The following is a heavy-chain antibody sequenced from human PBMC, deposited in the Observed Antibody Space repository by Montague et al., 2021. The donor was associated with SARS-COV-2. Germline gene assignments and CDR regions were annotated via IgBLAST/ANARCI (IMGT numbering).Heavy chain of an antibody. V-gene: IGHV4-39*07. CDR1: GGSISSSSYY. J-gene: IGHJ6*02. D-gene: IGHD6-13*01. Sequence: SETLSLTCTVSGGSISSSSYYWGWIRQPPGKGLEWIGSIYYSGSTYYNPSLKSRVTISVDTSKNQFSLKLSSVTAADTAVYYCARVRRQQLAGLCGMDVWGQGTTVTVSS. CDR2: IYYSGST. CDR3: ARVRRQQLAGLCGMDV.